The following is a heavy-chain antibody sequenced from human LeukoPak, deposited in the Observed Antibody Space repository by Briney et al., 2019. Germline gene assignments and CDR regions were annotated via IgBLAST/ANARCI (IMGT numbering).Heavy chain of an antibody. V-gene: IGHV3-23*01. CDR1: GFTFSSYA. J-gene: IGHJ5*02. CDR2: ISGSGGST. CDR3: AKDGDGSGYDPNWFDP. D-gene: IGHD5-12*01. Sequence: GGSLRLSCAASGFTFSSYAMSWVRQAPGKGLEWVSAISGSGGSTYYADSVKGRFTISRDNSKNTLYLQMNSLRAEDTAVYYCAKDGDGSGYDPNWFDPWGQGTLVTVSS.